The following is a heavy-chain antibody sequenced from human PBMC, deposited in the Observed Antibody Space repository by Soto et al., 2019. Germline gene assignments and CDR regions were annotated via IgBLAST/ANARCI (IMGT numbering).Heavy chain of an antibody. CDR1: GFSLSDYY. D-gene: IGHD5-18*01. CDR2: INWSGSYT. V-gene: IGHV3-11*06. Sequence: GGSLRLSCAASGFSLSDYYMSWSRQAPWRGLEWVAHINWSGSYTDYADSVKGRFTISRDNAKNSLYLQMNSLRVEDTAVYYCARDISGPASGYDWFDPWGQGTLVTVSS. J-gene: IGHJ5*02. CDR3: ARDISGPASGYDWFDP.